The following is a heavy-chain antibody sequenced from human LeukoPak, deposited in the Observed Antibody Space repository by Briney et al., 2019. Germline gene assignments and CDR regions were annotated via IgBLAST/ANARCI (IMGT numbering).Heavy chain of an antibody. CDR2: IKQDGSEK. CDR1: GFTFSSYW. D-gene: IGHD3-9*01. Sequence: GGSLRLSCAASGFTFSSYWMHWVRQAPGKGLEWVANIKQDGSEKCYVDSVKGRFTISRDNAKNSLYLQMNSLRAEDTAVYYCVRDYTGYFPWGQGTLVIVSS. CDR3: VRDYTGYFP. V-gene: IGHV3-7*03. J-gene: IGHJ5*02.